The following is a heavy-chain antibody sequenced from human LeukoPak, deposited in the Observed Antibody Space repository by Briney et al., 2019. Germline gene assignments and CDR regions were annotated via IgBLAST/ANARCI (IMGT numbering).Heavy chain of an antibody. J-gene: IGHJ4*02. CDR3: ARQYYGSGILDY. D-gene: IGHD3-10*01. Sequence: GGSLRLSCGASGFTFSSSAMSWVRQAPGKGLEWVSSVSESGDSTYYADSVRGRFTISRDNPSNTLYLQMSSLRAEDTAVYYCARQYYGSGILDYWGQGTLVTVSS. CDR2: VSESGDST. CDR1: GFTFSSSA. V-gene: IGHV3-23*01.